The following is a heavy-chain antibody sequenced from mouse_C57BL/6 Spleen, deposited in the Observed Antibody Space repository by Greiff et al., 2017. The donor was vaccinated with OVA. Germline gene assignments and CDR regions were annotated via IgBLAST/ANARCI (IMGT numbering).Heavy chain of an antibody. CDR1: GYTFTSYW. CDR3: AREGYYDYDEVAY. CDR2: IYPIGGGT. V-gene: IGHV1-64*01. D-gene: IGHD2-4*01. J-gene: IGHJ3*01. Sequence: QVQLQQPGAELVRPGASVKFSCKASGYTFTSYWMNWVKQRPGKGLGWIGMIYPIGGGTNYNEKFKGKATLTVDKSSSTAYMQLSSLTSEDSAVYYCAREGYYDYDEVAYWGQGTLVTVSA.